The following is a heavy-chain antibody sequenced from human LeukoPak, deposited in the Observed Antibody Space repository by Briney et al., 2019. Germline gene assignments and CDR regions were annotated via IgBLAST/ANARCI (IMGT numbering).Heavy chain of an antibody. D-gene: IGHD2-2*01. CDR1: GYTFTGYY. CDR2: INPNSGGT. V-gene: IGHV1-2*02. Sequence: ASVKVSCKASGYTFTGYYMHWVRQAPGQGLEWIGWINPNSGGTNYAQKFQGRVTMTRDTSISTAYMELSRLRSDDTAVYYCARDAYCSSTSCYFNWFDPWGQGTLVTVSS. J-gene: IGHJ5*02. CDR3: ARDAYCSSTSCYFNWFDP.